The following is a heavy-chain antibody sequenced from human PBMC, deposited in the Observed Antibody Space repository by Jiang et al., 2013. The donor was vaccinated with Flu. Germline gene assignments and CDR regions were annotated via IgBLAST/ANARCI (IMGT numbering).Heavy chain of an antibody. CDR2: INPSDGTT. J-gene: IGHJ5*02. CDR1: GYTLNSYY. D-gene: IGHD4-17*01. Sequence: SGAEVKKPGASVKVSCRASGYTLNSYYLHWVRQAPGQGLEWMGIINPSDGTTSYAPKFQGRVTVTKDTSTSTVYMELRSLRSEDTAVYYCARAPYRDPGDFDPWGQGTLVTVSS. V-gene: IGHV1-46*02. CDR3: ARAPYRDPGDFDP.